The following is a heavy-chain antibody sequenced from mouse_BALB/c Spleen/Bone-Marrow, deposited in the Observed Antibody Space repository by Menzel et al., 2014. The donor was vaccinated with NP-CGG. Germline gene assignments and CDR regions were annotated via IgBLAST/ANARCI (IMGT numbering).Heavy chain of an antibody. J-gene: IGHJ2*01. CDR3: TRDYYGH. V-gene: IGHV3-8*02. D-gene: IGHD1-2*01. CDR1: GDSITSGY. Sequence: EVQLVESGPSLVKPSQTLSLSCSVTGDSITSGYWNWIRKFPGNKLEYMGYITYSGNTYYNPSLISRISITRDTSKNQYYLQLNSVTTEDTATYYCTRDYYGHWGQGTTLTVSS. CDR2: ITYSGNT.